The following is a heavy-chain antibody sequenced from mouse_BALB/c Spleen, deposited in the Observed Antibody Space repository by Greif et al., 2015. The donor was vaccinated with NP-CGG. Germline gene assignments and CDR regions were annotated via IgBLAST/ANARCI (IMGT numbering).Heavy chain of an antibody. V-gene: IGHV5-17*02. CDR3: ARSGYRYDGGDAMDY. CDR1: GFTFSSFG. CDR2: ISSGSSTI. J-gene: IGHJ4*01. Sequence: EVQGVESGGGLVQPGGSRKLSCAASGFTFSSFGMHWVRQAPEKGLEWVAYISSGSSTIYYADTVKGRFTISRDNPKNTLFLQMTSLRSEDTAMYYCARSGYRYDGGDAMDYWGQGTSVTVSS. D-gene: IGHD2-14*01.